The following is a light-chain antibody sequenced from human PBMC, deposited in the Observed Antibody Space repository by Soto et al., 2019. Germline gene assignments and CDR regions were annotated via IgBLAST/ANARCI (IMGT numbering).Light chain of an antibody. CDR3: SSYTSSSPLV. CDR2: DVS. J-gene: IGLJ2*01. Sequence: QSALTQPASVSGSPGQSITMSCTGTSSDVGGYNYVSWYQQHPGKAPKLMIFDVSNRPSGVSNRFSGSKSGNTASLTISGIQAEDEADYYCSSYTSSSPLVFGGGTKLTVL. CDR1: SSDVGGYNY. V-gene: IGLV2-14*01.